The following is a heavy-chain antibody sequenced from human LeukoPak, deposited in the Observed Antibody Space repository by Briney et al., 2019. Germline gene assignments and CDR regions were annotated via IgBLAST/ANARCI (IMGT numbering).Heavy chain of an antibody. CDR1: GGSFSGYY. J-gene: IGHJ5*02. CDR3: ARVAVAGIFWFDP. Sequence: SETLSLTCAVYGGSFSGYYWSWIRQPPGKGLEWVGEINHSGSTNYNPSLKSRVTISVDASKNQFSLKLSSVTAADTAVYYCARVAVAGIFWFDPWGQGTLVTVSS. CDR2: INHSGST. V-gene: IGHV4-34*01. D-gene: IGHD6-19*01.